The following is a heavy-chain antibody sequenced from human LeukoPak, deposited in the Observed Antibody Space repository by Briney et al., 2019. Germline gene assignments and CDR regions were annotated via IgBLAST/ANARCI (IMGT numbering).Heavy chain of an antibody. Sequence: KTGGSLRLSCAASGFTFSSYSMNWVRQAPGKGLEWVSSISSSSSYIYYADSVKGRFTISRDNSKNTLYLQMNSLRAEDTAVYYCAKDLQITMVRGVIITTYAFDIWGQGTMVTVSS. CDR1: GFTFSSYS. CDR3: AKDLQITMVRGVIITTYAFDI. CDR2: ISSSSSYI. V-gene: IGHV3-21*04. J-gene: IGHJ3*02. D-gene: IGHD3-10*01.